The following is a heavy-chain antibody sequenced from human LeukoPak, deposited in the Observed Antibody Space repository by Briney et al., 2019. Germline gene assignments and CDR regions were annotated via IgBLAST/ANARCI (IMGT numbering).Heavy chain of an antibody. Sequence: PGGPLRLSCAASGLTFSSYSMNWVRQAPGKGLEWVSYISSSSSTIYYADSVKGRFTISRDNAKNSLYLQMNSLRAEDTAVYYCAKDRLYYDSSGYYGYWGQGTLVTVSS. D-gene: IGHD3-22*01. CDR3: AKDRLYYDSSGYYGY. CDR2: ISSSSSTI. J-gene: IGHJ4*02. V-gene: IGHV3-48*01. CDR1: GLTFSSYS.